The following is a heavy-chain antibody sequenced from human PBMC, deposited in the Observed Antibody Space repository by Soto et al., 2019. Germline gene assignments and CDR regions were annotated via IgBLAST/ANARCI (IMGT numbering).Heavy chain of an antibody. V-gene: IGHV3-7*04. D-gene: IGHD6-6*01. CDR3: ARGRAARPGLLDY. Sequence: GGSPRLSCAASGFTFSSYWMSWVRQAPGKGLEWVANIKQDGSEKYYVDSVKGRFTISRDNAKNSLYLQMNSLRAEDTAVYYCARGRAARPGLLDYWGQGTLVTVSS. CDR1: GFTFSSYW. J-gene: IGHJ4*02. CDR2: IKQDGSEK.